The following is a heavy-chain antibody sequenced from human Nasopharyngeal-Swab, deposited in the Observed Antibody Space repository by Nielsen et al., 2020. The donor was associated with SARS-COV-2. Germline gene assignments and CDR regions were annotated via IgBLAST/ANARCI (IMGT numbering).Heavy chain of an antibody. Sequence: GESLKISCAVSGLTVSSTYMSWVRQAPGKGLEWVSVTEIGGTTHYADSVKGRFSISRDSSTNTLYLQMNNVRAEDTAVYYCATPGTRCSGDTRNMWVFDYWGQGTLVTVSS. CDR2: TEIGGTT. J-gene: IGHJ4*02. D-gene: IGHD2-15*01. CDR3: ATPGTRCSGDTRNMWVFDY. V-gene: IGHV3-53*01. CDR1: GLTVSSTY.